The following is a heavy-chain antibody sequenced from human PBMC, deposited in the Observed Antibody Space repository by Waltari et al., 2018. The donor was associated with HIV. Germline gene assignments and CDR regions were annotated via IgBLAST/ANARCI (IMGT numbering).Heavy chain of an antibody. CDR1: GNTVTVYY. CDR3: ARGGLGDLLQFVDE. J-gene: IGHJ4*02. Sequence: QVDLVQSGAEGKQPGDSVKISCKTCGNTVTVYYRHWVRQAPGQGLEWMGMIFPSGSGTDYAENFRDRLSLTMDTSTGTIFMELSNLRPDDTALYYCARGGLGDLLQFVDEWGQGTLVTVSS. V-gene: IGHV1-46*01. CDR2: IFPSGSGT. D-gene: IGHD1-26*01.